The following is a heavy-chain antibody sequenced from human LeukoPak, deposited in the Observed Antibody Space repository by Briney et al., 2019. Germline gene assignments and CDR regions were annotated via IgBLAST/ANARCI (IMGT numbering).Heavy chain of an antibody. CDR1: GFTFSSYA. D-gene: IGHD5-18*01. CDR3: ARDQVQLWGPHDY. V-gene: IGHV3-30-3*01. CDR2: ISYDGSNK. Sequence: GGSLRLSCAASGFTFSSYAMHWVRQAPGKGLEWVAVISYDGSNKYYADSVKGRFTISRDNSKNTLYLQMNSLRAEDTAVYYCARDQVQLWGPHDYWGQGTLVTVSS. J-gene: IGHJ4*02.